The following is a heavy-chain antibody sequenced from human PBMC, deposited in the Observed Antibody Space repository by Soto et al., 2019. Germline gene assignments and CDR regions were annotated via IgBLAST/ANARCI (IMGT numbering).Heavy chain of an antibody. D-gene: IGHD3-10*01. J-gene: IGHJ6*02. V-gene: IGHV1-2*04. CDR1: GYTFTGHY. Sequence: ASVKVSCKASGYTFTGHYMHWVRQAPGQGLEWMGWINPNSGGTNYAQKFQGWVTMTRDTSISTAYMELSRLRSDDTAVYYCAREEVLLWFGETYYYYDMDVWGQGTTVTVSS. CDR2: INPNSGGT. CDR3: AREEVLLWFGETYYYYDMDV.